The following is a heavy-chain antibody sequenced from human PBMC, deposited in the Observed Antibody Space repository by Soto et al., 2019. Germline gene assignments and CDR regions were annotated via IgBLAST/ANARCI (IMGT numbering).Heavy chain of an antibody. Sequence: QVRVEESGPGLVKPSETLYLICSVSGGSVNNADYFWSWIRHHPENGLEWLGYIYYSGSTRYNPSLKTRANRSIDKSKNQFSLRLNSVTVADTAGYLCARDADYGGSRGGMDVWGRGTTVSVSS. CDR1: GGSVNNADYF. CDR2: IYYSGST. V-gene: IGHV4-31*03. J-gene: IGHJ6*02. D-gene: IGHD4-17*01. CDR3: ARDADYGGSRGGMDV.